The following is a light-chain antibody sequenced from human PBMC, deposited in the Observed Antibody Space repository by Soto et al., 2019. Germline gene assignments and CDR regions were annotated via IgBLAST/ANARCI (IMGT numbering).Light chain of an antibody. CDR3: QQRSIWPWT. J-gene: IGKJ1*01. CDR1: QSLTRN. CDR2: GAS. Sequence: EIVMTHSPATLSVSPGEIVTLSCRASQSLTRNLAWYQHKPGQSPRLLIYGASSRATGIPARFSGSGSGTDFTLTISSLEPEDFAVFYCQQRSIWPWTFGQGTKVDIK. V-gene: IGKV3-11*01.